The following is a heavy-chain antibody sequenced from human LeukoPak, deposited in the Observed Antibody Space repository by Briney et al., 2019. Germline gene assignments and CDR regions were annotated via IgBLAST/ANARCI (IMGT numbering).Heavy chain of an antibody. J-gene: IGHJ3*02. CDR3: ARRDTAAAGIPDAFDI. Sequence: PSETLSLTCTVSGGSISSSSYYWGWIRQPPGKGLEWIGSIYYSGSTYYNPSLKSRVTISVDTSKNQFSLKLSSVTAADTAVYYCARRDTAAAGIPDAFDIWGQGTMVTVS. D-gene: IGHD6-13*01. CDR1: GGSISSSSYY. V-gene: IGHV4-39*01. CDR2: IYYSGST.